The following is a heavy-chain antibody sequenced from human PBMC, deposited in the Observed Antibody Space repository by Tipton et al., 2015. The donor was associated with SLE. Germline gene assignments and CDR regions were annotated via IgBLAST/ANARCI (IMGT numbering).Heavy chain of an antibody. J-gene: IGHJ6*02. CDR2: ISGSGGTT. CDR3: ARAGDGTTFYYYGMDV. D-gene: IGHD1-1*01. CDR1: GFTFSSYG. V-gene: IGHV3-23*01. Sequence: SLRLSCAASGFTFSSYGMSWVRQAPGKGLEWVSSISGSGGTTYYSDSVKGRFTISRDNSKNLLYLQMNSLRAEDTAVFYCARAGDGTTFYYYGMDVWGQGTTVTVSS.